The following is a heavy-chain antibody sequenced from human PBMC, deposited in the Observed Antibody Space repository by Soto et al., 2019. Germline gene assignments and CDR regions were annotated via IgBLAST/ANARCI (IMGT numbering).Heavy chain of an antibody. D-gene: IGHD2-15*01. CDR2: TGSGTGPG. J-gene: IGHJ4*02. Sequence: SVKVSCKASGGSLSTNPISWVRQAPGQELEWMGGTGSGTGPGNNAQKFQGRLTVTADKSTSTVYMELTNLSSEDTAVYYCARRDSGGFFRFFDSWGQGTLVTVSS. CDR3: ARRDSGGFFRFFDS. CDR1: GGSLSTNP. V-gene: IGHV1-69*06.